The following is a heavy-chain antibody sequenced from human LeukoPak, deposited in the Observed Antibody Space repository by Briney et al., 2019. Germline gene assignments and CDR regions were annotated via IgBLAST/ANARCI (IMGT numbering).Heavy chain of an antibody. CDR2: ISYDGSNK. CDR1: GFTFSSYA. J-gene: IGHJ4*02. CDR3: AKGRGWLQFFDY. Sequence: SGGSLRLSCAASGFTFSSYAMHWVRQAPGKGLEWVAIISYDGSNKYYADSVKGRFTISRDNSKNTLYLQMNSLRAEDTAVYYCAKGRGWLQFFDYWGQGTLVTVSS. V-gene: IGHV3-30*04. D-gene: IGHD5-24*01.